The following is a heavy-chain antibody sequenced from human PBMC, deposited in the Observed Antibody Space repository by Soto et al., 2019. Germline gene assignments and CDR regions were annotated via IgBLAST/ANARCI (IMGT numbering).Heavy chain of an antibody. J-gene: IGHJ2*01. D-gene: IGHD6-19*01. CDR3: ARGAVVGIGYFDL. CDR2: ITATSSFI. V-gene: IGHV3-21*01. Sequence: EVQLVESGGGLVKPGGSLRLSCAASGFTFSSHSVNWVRQAPGKGLEWVSCITATSSFIYYADSVKGRFTISRDNAKHSLYLQMDSLRVEDTAVYSCARGAVVGIGYFDLWGRGTLVTVSS. CDR1: GFTFSSHS.